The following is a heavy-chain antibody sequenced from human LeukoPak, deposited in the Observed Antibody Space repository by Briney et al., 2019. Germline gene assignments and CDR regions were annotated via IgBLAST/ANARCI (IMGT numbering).Heavy chain of an antibody. V-gene: IGHV3-30*18. CDR2: ISYDGSNK. D-gene: IGHD6-13*01. Sequence: QPGGSLRLSCAASGFTFRSYGIHWVRQAPGKGLEWVAVISYDGSNKYYADSVKGRFSISRENAKNTLYLEMNSLRADDTAVYYCAKVRTPSGSSWPQGGMDVWGQGTTVTVSS. CDR3: AKVRTPSGSSWPQGGMDV. J-gene: IGHJ6*02. CDR1: GFTFRSYG.